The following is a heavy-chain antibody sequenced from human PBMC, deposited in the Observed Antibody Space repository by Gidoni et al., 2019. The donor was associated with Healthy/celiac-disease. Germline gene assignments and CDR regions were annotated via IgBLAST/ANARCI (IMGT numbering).Heavy chain of an antibody. CDR1: GGSFSGYY. CDR2: INHSGST. D-gene: IGHD6-13*01. V-gene: IGHV4-34*01. J-gene: IGHJ4*02. Sequence: QVQLQQWGAGLLKPSETLSLPCAVYGGSFSGYYWSWIRQPPGKGLEWIGEINHSGSTNYNPSLKSRVTISVDTSKNQFSLKLSSVTAADTAVYYCARGPRRAAAKGIGPDYWGQGTLVTVSS. CDR3: ARGPRRAAAKGIGPDY.